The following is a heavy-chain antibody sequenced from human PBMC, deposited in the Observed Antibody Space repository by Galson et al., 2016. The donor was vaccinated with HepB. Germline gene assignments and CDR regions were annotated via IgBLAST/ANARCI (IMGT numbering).Heavy chain of an antibody. CDR2: IFRSGTT. Sequence: SETLSLTCSVSGYSISTGYYWGWIRQPPGKGLEWIGYIFRSGTTYYNPSLKSRVTLSLDTSKNQFYLKLASVTAADTAMYYCARDNSAMARGIIIRGEVDYWGQGTLVTVSS. CDR1: GYSISTGYY. V-gene: IGHV4-38-2*02. D-gene: IGHD3-10*01. J-gene: IGHJ4*02. CDR3: ARDNSAMARGIIIRGEVDY.